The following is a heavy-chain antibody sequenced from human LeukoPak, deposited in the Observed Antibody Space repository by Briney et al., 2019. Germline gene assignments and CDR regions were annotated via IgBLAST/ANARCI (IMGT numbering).Heavy chain of an antibody. J-gene: IGHJ4*02. Sequence: ASVKVSCKASGGTFSSYAISWVRQAPGQGLEWMGGIIPIFGTANYAQKFQGRVTITTDESTSTAYMELSSLRSEDTAVNYCARVHGDSYGSTPQRGYFDYWGQGTLVTVSS. D-gene: IGHD5-18*01. CDR1: GGTFSSYA. CDR3: ARVHGDSYGSTPQRGYFDY. CDR2: IIPIFGTA. V-gene: IGHV1-69*05.